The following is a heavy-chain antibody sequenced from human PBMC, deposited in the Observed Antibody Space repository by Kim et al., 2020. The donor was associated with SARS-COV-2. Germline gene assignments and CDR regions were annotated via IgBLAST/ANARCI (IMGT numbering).Heavy chain of an antibody. CDR1: GFTFSSYW. D-gene: IGHD3-16*01. CDR2: IKQDQSDR. V-gene: IGHV3-7*03. J-gene: IGHJ4*02. Sequence: GGSLRLSCAASGFTFSSYWMGWVRQAPGKGLEWLANIKQDQSDRNYVDSVRGRFTISRDNGKNSLYLQMNSLRAEDTAVYYCARDSGGRLDYWGQGTLVT. CDR3: ARDSGGRLDY.